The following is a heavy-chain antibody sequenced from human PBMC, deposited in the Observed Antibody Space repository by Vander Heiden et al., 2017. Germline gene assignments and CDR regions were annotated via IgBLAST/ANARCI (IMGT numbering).Heavy chain of an antibody. CDR1: GGSISSYY. CDR2: IYSSGDT. CDR3: ARDNYDSSGYYYVRDY. V-gene: IGHV4-4*07. J-gene: IGHJ4*02. D-gene: IGHD3-22*01. Sequence: QVQLQQSGPGLVKPSETLSPTCIVSGGSISSYYWSWIRQPAGKGLEWIGRIYSSGDTNYNPSLKSRLTMSVDTSKNQFSLKLNSVTAADTAVYYCARDNYDSSGYYYVRDYWGQGTLVTVSS.